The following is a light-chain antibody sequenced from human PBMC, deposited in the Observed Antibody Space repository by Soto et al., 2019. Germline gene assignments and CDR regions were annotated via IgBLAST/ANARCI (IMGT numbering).Light chain of an antibody. CDR3: LQLNSYPLT. J-gene: IGKJ4*01. CDR1: QGISSY. Sequence: DIQLTQSPSFLSASVGDRVTITCRGSQGISSYLAWYQQKPGKAPKLLIYAASTLQSGVPSRFSGSGSGTEFTLTISILQPEDFATYYCLQLNSYPLTFGGGTKVEIK. V-gene: IGKV1-9*01. CDR2: AAS.